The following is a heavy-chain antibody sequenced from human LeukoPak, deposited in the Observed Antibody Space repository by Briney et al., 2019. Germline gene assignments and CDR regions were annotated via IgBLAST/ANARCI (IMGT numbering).Heavy chain of an antibody. D-gene: IGHD5-12*01. CDR3: AKDRYGDYEAPFHYYMDA. CDR1: GYTFNSNG. CDR2: ISGGYNGNT. Sequence: ASVKVSCKASGYTFNSNGIGWVRQAPGQGLEWMGWISGGYNGNTNYAQKLQGRVTITRDTSIDTAYMQLSRLRSDDTAVYYCAKDRYGDYEAPFHYYMDAWGRGTTVTVSS. V-gene: IGHV1-18*01. J-gene: IGHJ6*03.